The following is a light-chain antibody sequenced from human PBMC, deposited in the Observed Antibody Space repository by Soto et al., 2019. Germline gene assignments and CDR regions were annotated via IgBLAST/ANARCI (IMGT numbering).Light chain of an antibody. CDR1: QSVSSSY. J-gene: IGKJ2*01. Sequence: EIVLTQSPGTLSLSPGERATLSCRASQSVSSSYLAWNQQKPGQAPRLLIYGASIRATGIPDRFSGSGSGTDFTLTISRLEPEDFAVYYCQHYGSSPYTFGQGTKLEIK. CDR2: GAS. CDR3: QHYGSSPYT. V-gene: IGKV3-20*01.